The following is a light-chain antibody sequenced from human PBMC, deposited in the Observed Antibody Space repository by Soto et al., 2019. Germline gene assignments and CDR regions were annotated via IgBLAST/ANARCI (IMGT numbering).Light chain of an antibody. CDR3: SSYTSSSTLDWV. J-gene: IGLJ3*02. V-gene: IGLV2-14*01. Sequence: QSALTQPASVSGSPGQSITISCTGTSSDVGGYNYVSWYQQHPGKAPKLMIYEVSNRPSGVSNRFSGSKSGNTASLTISRLQAEDEADYYCSSYTSSSTLDWVFGGGTQLTVL. CDR1: SSDVGGYNY. CDR2: EVS.